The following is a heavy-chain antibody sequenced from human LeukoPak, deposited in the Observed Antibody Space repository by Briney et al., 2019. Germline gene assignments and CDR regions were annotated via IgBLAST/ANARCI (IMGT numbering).Heavy chain of an antibody. CDR2: INPSGGST. D-gene: IGHD1-1*01. CDR3: ARAYNWNDKFDY. CDR1: GGTFSSYA. J-gene: IGHJ4*02. V-gene: IGHV1-46*01. Sequence: ASVKVSCKASGGTFSSYAISWVRQAPGQGLEWMGIINPSGGSTSYAQKFQGRVTMTRDTSTSTVYMDLSSLTSEDTAVYYCARAYNWNDKFDYWGQGTLVTVSS.